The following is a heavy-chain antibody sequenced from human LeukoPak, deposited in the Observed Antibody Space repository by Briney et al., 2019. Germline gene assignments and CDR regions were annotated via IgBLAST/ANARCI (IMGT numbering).Heavy chain of an antibody. CDR2: ISSSGSTI. D-gene: IGHD3-10*01. Sequence: GGSLRLSRAASGFTFSDYYMSWIRQAPGKGLEWVSYISSSGSTIYYADSVKGRFTISRDNAKNSLYLQMNSLRAEDTAVYYCARSPRWFGEVHAFDIWGQGTMVTVSS. V-gene: IGHV3-11*01. CDR1: GFTFSDYY. CDR3: ARSPRWFGEVHAFDI. J-gene: IGHJ3*02.